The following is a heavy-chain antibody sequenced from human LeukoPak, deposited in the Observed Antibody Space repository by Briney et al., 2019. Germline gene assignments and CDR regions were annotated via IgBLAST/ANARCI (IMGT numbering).Heavy chain of an antibody. CDR2: ISGSGSNT. J-gene: IGHJ4*02. CDR1: GSTFSSSA. D-gene: IGHD2-2*01. V-gene: IGHV3-23*01. CDR3: VKEASRAYFDY. Sequence: GGSLRLSCVASGSTFSSSAMSWVRQAPGKGLEWVSAISGSGSNTYYADSVKGRLTISRDNSKNTLYLQMSSLRAEDTAVYYCVKEASRAYFDYWGQGTLVTVSS.